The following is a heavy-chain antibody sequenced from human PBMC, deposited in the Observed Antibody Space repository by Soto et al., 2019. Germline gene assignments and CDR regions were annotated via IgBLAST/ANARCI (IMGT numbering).Heavy chain of an antibody. V-gene: IGHV4-59*01. CDR3: ARGHGDYNYFDY. J-gene: IGHJ4*02. Sequence: SETLSLTCTVSGGSISSYYWSWIRQPPGKGLEWIGYIYYSGSTNYNPSLKSRVTISVDTSKSQFSLKLSSVTAADTAVYYCARGHGDYNYFDYWGQGTMVTVSS. D-gene: IGHD4-17*01. CDR1: GGSISSYY. CDR2: IYYSGST.